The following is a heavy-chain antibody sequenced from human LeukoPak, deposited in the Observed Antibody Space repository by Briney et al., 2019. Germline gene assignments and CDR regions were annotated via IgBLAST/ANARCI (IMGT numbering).Heavy chain of an antibody. CDR1: GFSLSSST. CDR3: ARETRYDVSFDV. V-gene: IGHV3-48*01. CDR2: ISISGTII. Sequence: GGSLRLSCAASGFSLSSSTLNWVRQAPGKGLEWVSYISISGTIIYYADSVKGRFTISRDNAKNSLYLQMNSLRAEDTAVYYCARETRYDVSFDVWGQGTMVTVS. D-gene: IGHD3-22*01. J-gene: IGHJ3*01.